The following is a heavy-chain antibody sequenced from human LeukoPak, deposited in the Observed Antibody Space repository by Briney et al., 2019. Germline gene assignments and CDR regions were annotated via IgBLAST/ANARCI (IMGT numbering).Heavy chain of an antibody. Sequence: AGGSLRLSCAASGFTFSDYYMSWIRQAPGKGLEWVSYISSSGSTIYYADSVKGRFTISRDNAKNSLYLQMNSLRAEDTAVYYCASSSDWLDAFDIWGQGTMVTVSS. J-gene: IGHJ3*02. CDR2: ISSSGSTI. V-gene: IGHV3-11*04. CDR1: GFTFSDYY. CDR3: ASSSDWLDAFDI. D-gene: IGHD3-9*01.